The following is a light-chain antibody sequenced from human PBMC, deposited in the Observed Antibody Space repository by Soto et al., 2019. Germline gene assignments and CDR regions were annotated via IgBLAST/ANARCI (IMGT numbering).Light chain of an antibody. CDR1: QDIAVY. V-gene: IGKV1D-12*01. CDR3: QQAYSFPIT. J-gene: IGKJ5*01. CDR2: GAS. Sequence: DIQVTQSPSSVSASVGHTVTITCRASQDIAVYFAWYQHKPGRPPEXLIHGASRLQSGVPARFSVSASGTDFTLSINRLKPEDVATYHGQQAYSFPITFCQGTRLEIK.